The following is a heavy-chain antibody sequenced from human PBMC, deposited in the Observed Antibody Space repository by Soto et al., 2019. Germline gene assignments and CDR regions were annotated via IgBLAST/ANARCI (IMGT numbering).Heavy chain of an antibody. Sequence: GGSLRLSCTASGFTFGDYAMSWVRQAPGKGLEWVGFIRSKAYGGTTEYAASVKGRFTISRDDSKSSAYLQMNSLKTEDTAVYYCTREFDIVVVVAATLYYGMDVWGQGTTVTVSS. CDR1: GFTFGDYA. D-gene: IGHD2-15*01. CDR2: IRSKAYGGTT. V-gene: IGHV3-49*04. CDR3: TREFDIVVVVAATLYYGMDV. J-gene: IGHJ6*02.